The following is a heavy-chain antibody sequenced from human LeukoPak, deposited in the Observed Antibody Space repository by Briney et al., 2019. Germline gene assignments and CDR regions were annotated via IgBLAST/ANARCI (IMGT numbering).Heavy chain of an antibody. CDR3: ARQFLTGYFLDY. V-gene: IGHV4-39*01. J-gene: IGHJ4*02. CDR2: IYYSGST. CDR1: GGSISSSSYY. Sequence: SETLSLTCTVSGGSISSSSYYWGWIRQPPGKGLGWIGSIYYSGSTYYNPSLKSRVTISVDTSKNQFSLKLSSVTAADTAVYYCARQFLTGYFLDYWGQGTLVTVSS. D-gene: IGHD3-9*01.